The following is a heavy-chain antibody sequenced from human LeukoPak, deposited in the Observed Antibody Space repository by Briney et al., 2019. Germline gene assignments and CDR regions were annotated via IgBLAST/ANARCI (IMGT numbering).Heavy chain of an antibody. CDR1: GYTFTGYY. J-gene: IGHJ4*02. D-gene: IGHD3-10*01. V-gene: IGHV1-2*02. CDR2: INPNSGGT. CDR3: ARVIWFGESHYDY. Sequence: GASVKVSCKASGYTFTGYYMHWVRQAPGQGLEWMGLINPNSGGTNYAQKFQGRVNMTRDTSISTAYMELSRLRSDDTAVYYCARVIWFGESHYDYWGQGTLVTVSS.